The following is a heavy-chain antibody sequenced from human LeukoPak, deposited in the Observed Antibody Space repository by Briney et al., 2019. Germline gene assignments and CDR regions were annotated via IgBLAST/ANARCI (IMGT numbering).Heavy chain of an antibody. V-gene: IGHV1-69*04. CDR1: GGTFSSYA. CDR2: IIPILGIT. CDR3: ARPALDEDYYGMDV. D-gene: IGHD6-6*01. Sequence: SVKVSCKASGGTFSSYAITWVRQAPGQGLEWMGKIIPILGITNYAQNFQGRVTISADKSTSTAYMELSSLRSEDTAVYYCARPALDEDYYGMDVWGEGTTVTVSS. J-gene: IGHJ6*04.